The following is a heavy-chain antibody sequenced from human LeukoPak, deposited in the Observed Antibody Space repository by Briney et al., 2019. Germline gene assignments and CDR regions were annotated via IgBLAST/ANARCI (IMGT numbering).Heavy chain of an antibody. CDR2: IYPGDSDT. CDR1: GYSFTSYW. CDR3: ARTVVPAATYDAFDI. J-gene: IGHJ3*02. Sequence: GESLKISCKGSGYSFTSYWIGWVRQMPGKGLEWMGIIYPGDSDTRYSPSFQGQVTISADKSISTAYLQWSSLKASDTAMYYCARTVVPAATYDAFDIWGQGTMVTVSS. D-gene: IGHD2-2*01. V-gene: IGHV5-51*01.